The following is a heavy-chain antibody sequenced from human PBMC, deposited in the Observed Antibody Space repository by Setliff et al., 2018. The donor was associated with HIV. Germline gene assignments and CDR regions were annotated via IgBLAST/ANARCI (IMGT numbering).Heavy chain of an antibody. D-gene: IGHD6-6*01. V-gene: IGHV3-9*01. CDR3: AKSMAARPLYYFDY. Sequence: LRLSCTASGFIFDDYAIHWVRQAPGKGLEWVSGISWNSGTIDYADSVKGRFTISRDNAKNSLYLQMNSLRPEDTAFYYCAKSMAARPLYYFDYWGQGTLVTVSS. J-gene: IGHJ4*02. CDR1: GFIFDDYA. CDR2: ISWNSGTI.